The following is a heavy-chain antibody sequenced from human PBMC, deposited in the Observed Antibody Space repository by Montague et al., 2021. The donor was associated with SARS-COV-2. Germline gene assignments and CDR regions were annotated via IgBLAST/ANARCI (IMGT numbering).Heavy chain of an antibody. CDR2: ISGSGGST. D-gene: IGHD2-2*01. CDR1: GFTFSSYA. V-gene: IGHV3-23*01. Sequence: RLSLSASGFTFSSYAMSWVRQAPGKGLEWVSAISGSGGSTYYADSVKGRFTISRDNSKNTLYLQMNSLRAEDTAVYYCAKAVRYCSSTSCYDYYYYYGMDVWGQGTTVTVSS. J-gene: IGHJ6*02. CDR3: AKAVRYCSSTSCYDYYYYYGMDV.